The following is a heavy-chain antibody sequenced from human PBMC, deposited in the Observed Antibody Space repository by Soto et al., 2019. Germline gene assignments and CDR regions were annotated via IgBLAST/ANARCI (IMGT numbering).Heavy chain of an antibody. D-gene: IGHD2-15*01. CDR3: ARIGGDYYMDV. CDR2: IYYSGST. CDR1: GGSISSSSYY. V-gene: IGHV4-39*01. J-gene: IGHJ6*03. Sequence: SETLSLTCTVSGGSISSSSYYWGWIRQPPGKGLEWIGSIYYSGSTYYNPSLKSRVTISVDTSKNQFSLKLSSVTAADKAVYYCARIGGDYYMDVWGKGTTVTVSS.